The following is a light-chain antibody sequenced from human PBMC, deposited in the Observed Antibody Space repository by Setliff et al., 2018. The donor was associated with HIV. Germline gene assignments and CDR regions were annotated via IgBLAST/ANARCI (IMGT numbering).Light chain of an antibody. CDR2: EVT. CDR1: SSDIGGYNF. J-gene: IGLJ1*01. Sequence: QSALTQPASVSGSPGQSITISCTGTSSDIGGYNFVSWYQHHPGKAPKLMIYEVTNRPSGVSNHFSGSKSGNTASLTISGLQADDEADYYCSSYTSSSPYVFGTGTKVTVL. V-gene: IGLV2-14*01. CDR3: SSYTSSSPYV.